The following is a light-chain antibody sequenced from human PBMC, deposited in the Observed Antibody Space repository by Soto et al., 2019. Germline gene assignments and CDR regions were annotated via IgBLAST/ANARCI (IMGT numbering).Light chain of an antibody. CDR2: GAS. Sequence: EVVLKHSPATLSVYTGESVTLSCIASQSVRSHLAWYQQKPGQSPRLLIYGASTRATGIPARFSGSGSGTEFTLTISSLQSEDFAVYYCQQYNNWPPITFGQGTLLEV. CDR1: QSVRSH. V-gene: IGKV3-15*01. CDR3: QQYNNWPPIT. J-gene: IGKJ5*01.